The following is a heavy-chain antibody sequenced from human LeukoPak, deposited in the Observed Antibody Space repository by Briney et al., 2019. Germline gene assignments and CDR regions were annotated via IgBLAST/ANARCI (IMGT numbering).Heavy chain of an antibody. V-gene: IGHV3-11*04. J-gene: IGHJ4*02. CDR1: GFTFGDYY. Sequence: KPGGSLRLSCAASGFTFGDYYMSWIRQAPGKGLEWVSYISSSGSTIYYADSVKGRLTVSRDNAKNSLYLQMNSLRAEDTAVYYCTRVARYCSGGICYSGYWGQGTLVTVSS. CDR3: TRVARYCSGGICYSGY. CDR2: ISSSGSTI. D-gene: IGHD2-15*01.